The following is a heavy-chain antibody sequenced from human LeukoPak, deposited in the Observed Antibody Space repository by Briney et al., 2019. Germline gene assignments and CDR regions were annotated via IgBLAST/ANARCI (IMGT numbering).Heavy chain of an antibody. CDR3: ATGGYIYAPGDY. CDR2: IYYSGGA. Sequence: SETLSLTCTVSGGSINSYSGSWIRQPPGKGLEWIGCIYYSGGANYNPSLKSRVTISVDTSKNQFSLKLSSVTAADTAVYYCATGGYIYAPGDYWGQGTLVTVSS. J-gene: IGHJ4*02. CDR1: GGSINSYS. D-gene: IGHD5-18*01. V-gene: IGHV4-59*01.